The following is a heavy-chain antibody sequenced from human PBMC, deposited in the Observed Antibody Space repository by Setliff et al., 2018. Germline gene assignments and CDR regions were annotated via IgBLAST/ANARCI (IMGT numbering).Heavy chain of an antibody. J-gene: IGHJ6*03. CDR3: ARMSGFQYMDV. Sequence: PSETLSLTCTVSGGSISTYYWTWIRQSPGKGLEWVGEINHRGSTNYNPSLKSRVTMSVDTSKNQFSLQLTSVTAADTAVYYCARMSGFQYMDVWGKGTTVTVSS. CDR1: GGSISTYY. CDR2: INHRGST. V-gene: IGHV4-34*01. D-gene: IGHD3-3*01.